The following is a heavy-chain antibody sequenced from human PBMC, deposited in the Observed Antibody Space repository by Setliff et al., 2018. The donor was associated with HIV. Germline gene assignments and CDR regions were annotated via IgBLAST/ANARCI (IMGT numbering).Heavy chain of an antibody. J-gene: IGHJ4*02. V-gene: IGHV3-30*04. CDR2: ISYDGTKT. CDR3: ARDQILSRASRFCSGGSCFYFDS. D-gene: IGHD2-15*01. Sequence: RLSCAASGFTFRSHAVHWVRQAPGKGLEWIAIISYDGTKTHYTDSVKGRFTISRDNSKNILYLQMNNLRAEDTAMYFCARDQILSRASRFCSGGSCFYFDSWGQGTLVTV. CDR1: GFTFRSHA.